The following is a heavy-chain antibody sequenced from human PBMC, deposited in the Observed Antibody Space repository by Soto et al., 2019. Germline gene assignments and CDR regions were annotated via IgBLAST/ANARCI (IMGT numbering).Heavy chain of an antibody. V-gene: IGHV4-31*03. CDR1: GVSLSSGGYY. Sequence: SETLSLTCTVSGVSLSSGGYYWSWIRQHPGEGLQWIGNIYYSGSTNYNPSLKSRITISLDTSKNQFSLRLSSVTAADTAVYFCARYRFSDNWYKFDYWGQGTLVTVYS. D-gene: IGHD1-1*01. CDR2: IYYSGST. J-gene: IGHJ4*02. CDR3: ARYRFSDNWYKFDY.